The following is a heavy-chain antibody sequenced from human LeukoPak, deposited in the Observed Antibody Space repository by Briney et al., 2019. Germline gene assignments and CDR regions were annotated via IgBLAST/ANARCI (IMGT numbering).Heavy chain of an antibody. CDR3: ARVRDSSGWYYFDY. J-gene: IGHJ4*02. Sequence: PSETLSLTCTISGGSISGYYWSWIRQPAGKGLEWIGRIYTSGSTNYNPSLKSRVTMSVDTSKNQFSLKLSSVTAADTAVYYCARVRDSSGWYYFDYWGQGTLVTVSS. D-gene: IGHD6-19*01. CDR2: IYTSGST. V-gene: IGHV4-4*07. CDR1: GGSISGYY.